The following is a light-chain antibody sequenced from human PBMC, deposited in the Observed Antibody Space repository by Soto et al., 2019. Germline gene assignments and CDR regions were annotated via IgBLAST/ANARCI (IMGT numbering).Light chain of an antibody. J-gene: IGLJ1*01. Sequence: SYELTQPPSVSVAPGQTARITCGGNNIGAYSVYWYQQKPGQAPVLVVYDDTNRPSGIPGRFSGSNSGNTATLTISSVEAGDEAAYSCQVWDSDSDPSYVFGGGTKVTVL. V-gene: IGLV3-21*02. CDR1: NIGAYS. CDR2: DDT. CDR3: QVWDSDSDPSYV.